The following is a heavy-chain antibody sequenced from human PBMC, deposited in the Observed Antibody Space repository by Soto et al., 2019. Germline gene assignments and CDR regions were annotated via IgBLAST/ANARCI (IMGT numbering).Heavy chain of an antibody. D-gene: IGHD4-17*01. CDR1: GFTFSNYW. CDR2: ITPDGSAK. J-gene: IGHJ4*02. Sequence: EMQLVESGGDLVQPGGSLRLSCVASGFTFSNYWMTWVRQAPGKGLEWVANITPDGSAKYYVDSVKGRFTVSRDNAKNSLYLQMNSLRAEDTAVYYCAEHGAYCFDFWGQGTLVTISS. V-gene: IGHV3-7*02. CDR3: AEHGAYCFDF.